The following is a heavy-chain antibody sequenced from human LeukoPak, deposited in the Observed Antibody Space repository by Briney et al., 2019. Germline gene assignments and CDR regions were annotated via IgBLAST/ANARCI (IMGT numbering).Heavy chain of an antibody. CDR2: ISSSSSYI. J-gene: IGHJ5*02. V-gene: IGHV3-21*01. Sequence: GGSLRLSCAASGFTFSSYSMNWVRQAPGKGLEWVSSISSSSSYIYYADSVKGRFTISRDNAKNSLYLQMNSLRAEDTAVYYCASDPQYDFWSGHTPGPWGQGTLVTVSS. CDR1: GFTFSSYS. CDR3: ASDPQYDFWSGHTPGP. D-gene: IGHD3-3*01.